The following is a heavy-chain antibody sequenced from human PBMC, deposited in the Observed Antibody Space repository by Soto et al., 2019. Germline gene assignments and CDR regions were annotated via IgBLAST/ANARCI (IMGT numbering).Heavy chain of an antibody. CDR3: ARDRSTYGGGGTGEVKENWFDP. D-gene: IGHD2-8*01. J-gene: IGHJ5*02. V-gene: IGHV4-59*01. CDR2: AYYSGDT. Sequence: QVQLRESGPGVVKASETLSLTCSVSGASISRYYWSWIRQSPGKGLEWIGYAYYSGDTGYNPSLKSRVTMAIETSKNPVSLKLTSVTAADTAVYYCARDRSTYGGGGTGEVKENWFDPWGPGALVTVSS. CDR1: GASISRYY.